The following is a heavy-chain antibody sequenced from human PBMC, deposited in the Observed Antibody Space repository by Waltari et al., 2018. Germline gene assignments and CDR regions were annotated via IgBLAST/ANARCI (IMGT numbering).Heavy chain of an antibody. D-gene: IGHD3-22*01. Sequence: EVQLVESGGGLIQPGGSLRLSCAASGFTVSSNYMSWVRQAPGKGLEWVSVIYSGGSTYYADSVKGRFIISRDNSKNTLYLQMNSLRAEDTAVYYCARESAGYYDSSGYYYVSYWGQGTLVTVSS. V-gene: IGHV3-53*01. CDR1: GFTVSSNY. CDR3: ARESAGYYDSSGYYYVSY. CDR2: IYSGGST. J-gene: IGHJ4*02.